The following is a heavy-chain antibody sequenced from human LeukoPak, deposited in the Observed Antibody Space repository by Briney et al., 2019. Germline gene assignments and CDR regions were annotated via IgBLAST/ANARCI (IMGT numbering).Heavy chain of an antibody. V-gene: IGHV3-7*01. CDR3: ARGIGWFDP. CDR2: INEGASEE. J-gene: IGHJ5*02. CDR1: GFTFSNHW. Sequence: GGSLRLSCAASGFTFSNHWMSWVRQTPGKGLEWVANINEGASEENYGDAVKGRFTISRDNAKNSLFLQMNSLRAGDMAVYYCARGIGWFDPWGQGALVTVSS.